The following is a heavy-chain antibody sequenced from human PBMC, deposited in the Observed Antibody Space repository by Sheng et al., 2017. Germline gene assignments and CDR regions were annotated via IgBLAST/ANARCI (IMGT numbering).Heavy chain of an antibody. J-gene: IGHJ4*02. Sequence: EVRLVESGGGLVKPGGSLRLSCAASGFTFSNYDMNWVRQAPGKGLEWVSSISSSATYRFYTDSVQGRFTISRDNAKNSLYLQMNSLRAEDTAVYYCARDPRYNWNDGLDYWGQGTLVTVSS. CDR2: ISSSATYR. CDR3: ARDPRYNWNDGLDY. CDR1: GFTFSNYD. D-gene: IGHD1-1*01. V-gene: IGHV3-21*01.